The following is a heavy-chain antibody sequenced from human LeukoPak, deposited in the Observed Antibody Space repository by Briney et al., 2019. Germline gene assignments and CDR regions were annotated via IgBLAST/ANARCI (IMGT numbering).Heavy chain of an antibody. CDR1: GGSISSFY. Sequence: PSETLSLTCTVSGGSISSFYWSWIRQPPGKGLEWIGYIYTSGSTNYNPSLKSRVTISVNTSKNQFSLKLSSVTAADTAVYYCARHGAMDRGVIAARFDYWGQGTLVTVSS. CDR2: IYTSGST. D-gene: IGHD3-10*01. V-gene: IGHV4-4*09. J-gene: IGHJ4*02. CDR3: ARHGAMDRGVIAARFDY.